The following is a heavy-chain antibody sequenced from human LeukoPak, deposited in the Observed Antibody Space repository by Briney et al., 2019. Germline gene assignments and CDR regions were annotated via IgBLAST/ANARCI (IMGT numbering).Heavy chain of an antibody. V-gene: IGHV3-33*01. CDR3: ARHASTHYFDS. J-gene: IGHJ4*02. Sequence: GGSLRLSCVASGFTFSNYGMHWVRQAPGKGLEWGASIWFDGRGTYYADSVKGRVTFSRDNSKNTLYLQMNSLRAEDTAMYYCARHASTHYFDSWGQGTLVTVSS. D-gene: IGHD2/OR15-2a*01. CDR1: GFTFSNYG. CDR2: IWFDGRGT.